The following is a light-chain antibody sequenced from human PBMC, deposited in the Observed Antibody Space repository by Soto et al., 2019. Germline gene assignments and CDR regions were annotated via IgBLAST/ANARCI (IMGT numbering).Light chain of an antibody. J-gene: IGKJ1*01. Sequence: DIQMTQSPSSLSASVGDRVTITCRARQTISSYLTWYQQKPGKAPELLIYAASTLQSGVPSRFSGSGSGTDFTLTISSLQPEDSASYYCQQSYSGLVAFGQGTKVDIK. CDR3: QQSYSGLVA. CDR1: QTISSY. CDR2: AAS. V-gene: IGKV1-39*01.